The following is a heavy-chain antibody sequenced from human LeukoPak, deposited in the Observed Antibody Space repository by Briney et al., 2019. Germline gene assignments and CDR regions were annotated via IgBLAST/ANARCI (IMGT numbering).Heavy chain of an antibody. CDR1: GFTFSSYA. D-gene: IGHD2-2*01. Sequence: GGSLRLSCAASGFTFSSYAMSWVRQAPGKGLEWVSSISSSSSYIYYADSVKGRFTISRDNAKNSLYLQMNSLRAEDTAVYYCARNGGQDIVVVPAAMRAYYYYGMDIWGQGTTVTVSS. J-gene: IGHJ6*02. CDR3: ARNGGQDIVVVPAAMRAYYYYGMDI. V-gene: IGHV3-21*01. CDR2: ISSSSSYI.